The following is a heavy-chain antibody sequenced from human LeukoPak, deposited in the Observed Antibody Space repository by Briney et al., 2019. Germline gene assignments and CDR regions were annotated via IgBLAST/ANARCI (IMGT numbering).Heavy chain of an antibody. V-gene: IGHV3-23*01. CDR3: AKGGSHYYGSGSYAPRSSSFDY. CDR2: ISGSGGST. CDR1: GFTFSSYA. J-gene: IGHJ4*02. Sequence: GGSLRLSCAASGFTFSSYAMSWVRQAPGKGLEWVSAISGSGGSTYYADSVKGRFTISRDNSKNTLYLQMNSLRAEDTAVYYCAKGGSHYYGSGSYAPRSSSFDYWGQGTLVTVSS. D-gene: IGHD3-10*01.